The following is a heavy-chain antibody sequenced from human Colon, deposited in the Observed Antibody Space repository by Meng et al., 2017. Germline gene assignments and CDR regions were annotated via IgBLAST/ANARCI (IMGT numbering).Heavy chain of an antibody. CDR2: IYSSGRT. D-gene: IGHD2-15*01. Sequence: GRRQERGPGLLKPSETLSLTCTVSGGSMSGYYWNWIRQPAGKGLEWIGHIYSSGRTNYNPSLKSRVTISVDSSKNQFSLNLTSVTAADTAVYFCARVQRFCTGGICSNWFDPWGQGTLVTVSS. J-gene: IGHJ5*02. V-gene: IGHV4-4*07. CDR1: GGSMSGYY. CDR3: ARVQRFCTGGICSNWFDP.